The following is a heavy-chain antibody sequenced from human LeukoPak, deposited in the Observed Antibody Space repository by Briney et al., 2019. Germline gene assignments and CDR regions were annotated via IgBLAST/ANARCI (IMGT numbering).Heavy chain of an antibody. CDR2: ISAYNGNT. CDR1: GYTFTSYG. D-gene: IGHD3-16*01. Sequence: TSVTVSCKASGYTFTSYGLSWVRQTPGQGLEWVGWISAYNGNTNYEQKLQGRVTMTTDTSTSTAYMELRSLRSDDTAVYYCARKALNLGALGYWGQGTLVTVAS. V-gene: IGHV1-18*01. CDR3: ARKALNLGALGY. J-gene: IGHJ4*02.